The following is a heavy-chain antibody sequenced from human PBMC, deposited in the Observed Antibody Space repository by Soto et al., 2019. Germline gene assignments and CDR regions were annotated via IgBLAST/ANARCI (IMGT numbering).Heavy chain of an antibody. CDR1: GYTFTSYG. Sequence: GASVKVSCKASGYTFTSYGISWVRQAPGQGLEWMGWISAYNGNTNYAQKLQGRVTMTTDTSTSTAYMELRSLRSDDTAVYYCARGSLAGMNYYYYYGMDVWGQGTTVTVSS. V-gene: IGHV1-18*01. CDR2: ISAYNGNT. D-gene: IGHD1-20*01. CDR3: ARGSLAGMNYYYYYGMDV. J-gene: IGHJ6*02.